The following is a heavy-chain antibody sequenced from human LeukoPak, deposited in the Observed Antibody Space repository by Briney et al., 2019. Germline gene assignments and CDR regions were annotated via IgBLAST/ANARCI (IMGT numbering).Heavy chain of an antibody. CDR2: IYYSGST. Sequence: SETLSLTCTVSGGSISSGGYYWSWIRQHPGKGLEWIGYIYYSGSTYYNPSLKSRVTISVDTSKNQFSLKLSSVTAADTAVYYCATYRPVGATILPDYWGQGTLVTVSS. J-gene: IGHJ4*02. CDR1: GGSISSGGYY. V-gene: IGHV4-31*03. CDR3: ATYRPVGATILPDY. D-gene: IGHD1-26*01.